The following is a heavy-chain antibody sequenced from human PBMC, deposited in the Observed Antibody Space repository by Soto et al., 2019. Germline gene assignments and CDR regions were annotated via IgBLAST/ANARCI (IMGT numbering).Heavy chain of an antibody. CDR1: GGTFSSYA. J-gene: IGHJ4*02. CDR2: IIPIFGTA. CDR3: ARDLGTVDGDYGY. V-gene: IGHV1-69*13. D-gene: IGHD4-17*01. Sequence: GASVKVSCKASGGTFSSYAISWVRQAPGQGLEWMGGIIPIFGTANYAQKFQGRVTITADESTSTAYMELSSLRSEDMAVYYCARDLGTVDGDYGYWGQGTLVTVSS.